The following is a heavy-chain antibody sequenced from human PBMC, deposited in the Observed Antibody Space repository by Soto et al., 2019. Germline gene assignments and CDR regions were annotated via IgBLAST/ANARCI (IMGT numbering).Heavy chain of an antibody. V-gene: IGHV4-34*01. Sequence: QVHLQQWGAGLLKPSETLSLTCAVYGGSFSGYYWSWIRQPPGKGLEWIGENNHRGSTNYNPSFKGRVSISVGTSNNQFSLKLSSVTAADTAVYYCARGRGDGYNQHWYFDLWGRGTLVTVSS. CDR3: ARGRGDGYNQHWYFDL. D-gene: IGHD3-10*01. CDR1: GGSFSGYY. J-gene: IGHJ2*01. CDR2: NNHRGST.